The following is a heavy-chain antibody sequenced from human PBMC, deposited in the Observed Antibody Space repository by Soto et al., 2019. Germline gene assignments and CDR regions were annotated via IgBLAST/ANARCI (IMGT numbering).Heavy chain of an antibody. J-gene: IGHJ4*02. Sequence: QVQLVQSGPEEKKPGASVKVSCKTSGYTFTSYGISWVRQAPGQGLEWMGWITTDKGKTTYAQRFQGRVTMTTDTSTSTAYMELRSLRSDDTAVYYCATRSPAFDYWGQGTLVTVSS. V-gene: IGHV1-18*01. CDR3: ATRSPAFDY. CDR2: ITTDKGKT. CDR1: GYTFTSYG.